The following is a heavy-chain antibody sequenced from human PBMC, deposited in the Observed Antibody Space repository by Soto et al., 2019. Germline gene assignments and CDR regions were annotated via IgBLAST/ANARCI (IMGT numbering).Heavy chain of an antibody. CDR3: ARDGVTMVRGVIITFYYYYGMDV. D-gene: IGHD3-10*01. CDR2: ISSSSSYI. Sequence: GESLKISCAASGFTFSSYSMNWVRQAPGKGLEWVSSISSSSSYIYYADSVKGRFTISRDNAKNSLYLQMNSLRAEDTAVYYCARDGVTMVRGVIITFYYYYGMDVWGHGTTVTVSS. V-gene: IGHV3-21*01. CDR1: GFTFSSYS. J-gene: IGHJ6*02.